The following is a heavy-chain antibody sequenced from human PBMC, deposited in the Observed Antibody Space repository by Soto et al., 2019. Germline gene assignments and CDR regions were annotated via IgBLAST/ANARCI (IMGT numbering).Heavy chain of an antibody. CDR3: ARLWDSSHGFNFDY. CDR2: IIPITGTI. J-gene: IGHJ4*02. D-gene: IGHD6-6*01. V-gene: IGHV1-69*01. CDR1: GVTFSSYP. Sequence: QVQLVQSGAEVKKAGSSVKVSCKASGVTFSSYPISWVRQSPGQGLEWMGGIIPITGTIQYAQKFQGRLTVTADESTTTAYMELVSLESAATAVYYCARLWDSSHGFNFDYWGQGTLVTVS.